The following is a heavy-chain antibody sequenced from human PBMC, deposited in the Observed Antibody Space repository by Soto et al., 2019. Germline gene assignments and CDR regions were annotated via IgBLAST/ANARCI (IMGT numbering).Heavy chain of an antibody. CDR1: GFTFSXXX. CDR2: ITFSGNTV. CDR3: ARVSWRENNGMDV. J-gene: IGHJ6*02. V-gene: IGHV3-11*01. Sequence: GSLRLSCAASGFTFSXXXXXWIRQAPGKGLEWISYITFSGNTVYYADSLKGRFTISRDNAKNSLYLQMNRLRAEDTAVYYCARVSWRENNGMDVWGQGTTVTVSS.